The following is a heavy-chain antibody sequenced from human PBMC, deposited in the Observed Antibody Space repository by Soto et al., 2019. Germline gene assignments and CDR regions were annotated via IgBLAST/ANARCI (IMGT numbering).Heavy chain of an antibody. Sequence: QVQLVQSGAEVKKPGASVKVSCKASGYTFISFYVHWVRQAPGQGLEWMGVINPNGGSTAYAQKFQGRVTMTRDTSTSIVYMELSSLSSEDTAVYYCARLATVTPPYYFDYWGQGTLVTVSS. D-gene: IGHD4-17*01. CDR1: GYTFISFY. J-gene: IGHJ4*02. CDR3: ARLATVTPPYYFDY. CDR2: INPNGGST. V-gene: IGHV1-46*01.